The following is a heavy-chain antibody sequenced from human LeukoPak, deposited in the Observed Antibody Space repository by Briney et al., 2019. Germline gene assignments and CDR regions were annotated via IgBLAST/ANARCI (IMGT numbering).Heavy chain of an antibody. V-gene: IGHV1-69*05. CDR1: GGTFSSCA. J-gene: IGHJ3*02. D-gene: IGHD6-13*01. CDR2: IIPIFGTA. CDR3: AREVSAAAPLRRAFDI. Sequence: SVKVSCKASGGTFSSCAISWVRQAPGQGLEWMGRIIPIFGTANYAQKFQGRVTITTDESTSTAYMELSSLRSEDTAVYYCAREVSAAAPLRRAFDIWGQGTMVTVSS.